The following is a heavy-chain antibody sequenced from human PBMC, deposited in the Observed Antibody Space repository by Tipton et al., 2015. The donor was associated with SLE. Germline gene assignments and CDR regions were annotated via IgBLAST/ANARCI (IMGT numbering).Heavy chain of an antibody. D-gene: IGHD2-2*01. CDR1: GFTFGNYA. CDR2: IRSKAFRGTT. J-gene: IGHJ4*02. CDR3: SRDRFCSTSACPRGFYFEY. Sequence: RSLRLSCTASGFTFGNYAMSWFRQAPGKGLEWVGFIRSKAFRGTTEYATSLEGRFIISRDDSKGIAYLQMNSLKTDGTAVYYCSRDRFCSTSACPRGFYFEYWGQGTLVTVSS. V-gene: IGHV3-49*03.